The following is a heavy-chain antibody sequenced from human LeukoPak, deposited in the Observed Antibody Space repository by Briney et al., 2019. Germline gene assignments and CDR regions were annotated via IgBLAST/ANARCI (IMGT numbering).Heavy chain of an antibody. CDR1: GGTFSSYA. CDR2: IIPILGIA. J-gene: IGHJ4*02. D-gene: IGHD3-22*01. Sequence: ASVKVSCKASGGTFSSYAISWVRQAPGQGLEWMGRIIPILGIANYAQKFQGRVTITADKSTSTAYMELSSLRSEDTAVYYCAIATYYDSSAPGDCGQGTLVTVSS. CDR3: AIATYYDSSAPGD. V-gene: IGHV1-69*04.